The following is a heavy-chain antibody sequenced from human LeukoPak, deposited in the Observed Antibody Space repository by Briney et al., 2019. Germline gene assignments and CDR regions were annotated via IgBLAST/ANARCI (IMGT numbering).Heavy chain of an antibody. CDR2: INHSGST. CDR3: ARGLNPDY. Sequence: SDTLSLTCAVYGGSFSGYYWSWIRQPPGKGLEWIGEINHSGSTNYNPSLKSRVTISVDTSKSQFSLKLSSVTAADTAVYYCARGLNPDYWGQGTLVTVSP. CDR1: GGSFSGYY. V-gene: IGHV4-34*01. J-gene: IGHJ4*02.